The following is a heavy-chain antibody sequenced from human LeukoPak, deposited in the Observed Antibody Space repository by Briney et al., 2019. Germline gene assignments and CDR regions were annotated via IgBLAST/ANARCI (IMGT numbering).Heavy chain of an antibody. CDR3: ARVRRGIAAAGTSYYYYYYMDV. CDR2: IKQDGSEK. Sequence: PGGSLRLSCVASGFTFSSRDWMTWVRQAPGKGLEWVANIKQDGSEKYYVDSVKGRFTISRDNAKNSLYLQMNSLRAEDTAVYYCARVRRGIAAAGTSYYYYYYMDVWGKGTTVTVSS. J-gene: IGHJ6*03. D-gene: IGHD6-13*01. V-gene: IGHV3-7*01. CDR1: GFTFSSRDW.